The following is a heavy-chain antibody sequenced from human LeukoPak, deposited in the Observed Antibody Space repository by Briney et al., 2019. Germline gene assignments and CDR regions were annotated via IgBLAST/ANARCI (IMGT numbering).Heavy chain of an antibody. CDR1: GGTFSSYA. D-gene: IGHD3-22*01. CDR2: IIPIFGTA. CDR3: ARAVYISGYTITYYFDY. J-gene: IGHJ4*02. Sequence: SVKVSCKASGGTFSSYAISWVRQSPGQGLEWMGGIIPIFGTANYAQKFQGRVTITADESTSTAYMELSSLRSEDTAVYYCARAVYISGYTITYYFDYWGQGTLVTVSS. V-gene: IGHV1-69*01.